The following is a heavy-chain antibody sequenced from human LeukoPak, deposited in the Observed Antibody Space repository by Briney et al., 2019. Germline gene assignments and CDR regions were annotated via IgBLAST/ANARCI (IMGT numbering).Heavy chain of an antibody. Sequence: PGGSLRLSCAASGFTFSSYAMSWVRQAPGKGLEWVSAISGSGGSTYYADSVKGRFTISRDNSKNTLYLQMNSLRAEDTAVYYCARNKLYGGNSDYYGMDVWGQGTTVTVSS. CDR2: ISGSGGST. V-gene: IGHV3-23*01. CDR1: GFTFSSYA. CDR3: ARNKLYGGNSDYYGMDV. D-gene: IGHD4-23*01. J-gene: IGHJ6*02.